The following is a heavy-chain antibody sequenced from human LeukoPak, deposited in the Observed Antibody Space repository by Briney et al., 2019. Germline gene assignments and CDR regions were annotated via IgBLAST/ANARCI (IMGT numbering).Heavy chain of an antibody. CDR3: GRSSGTGTFSY. CDR1: GDSISRSTYY. J-gene: IGHJ4*02. Sequence: SETLSLTCTVSGDSISRSTYYWAWIRQPPGKGLEWIGSVYYGRSPYFNPSLESRATISVDTSKNHFSLKMSSVTAADTAVYYCGRSSGTGTFSYGGQGTLVTVSP. D-gene: IGHD6-25*01. V-gene: IGHV4-39*02. CDR2: VYYGRSP.